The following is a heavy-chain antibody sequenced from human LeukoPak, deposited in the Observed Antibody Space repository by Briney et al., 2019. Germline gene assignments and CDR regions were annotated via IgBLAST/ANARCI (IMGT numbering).Heavy chain of an antibody. Sequence: SETLSLTCTVSGGSVSSGSYYWSWIRQPPGKGLEWIGYIYYSGSTSYNPSLKSRVTISVDTPKNQFSLKLSSVTAADTAVYYCARGYSGSYGRFDYWGQGTLVTVSS. D-gene: IGHD1-26*01. CDR2: IYYSGST. V-gene: IGHV4-61*01. J-gene: IGHJ4*02. CDR1: GGSVSSGSYY. CDR3: ARGYSGSYGRFDY.